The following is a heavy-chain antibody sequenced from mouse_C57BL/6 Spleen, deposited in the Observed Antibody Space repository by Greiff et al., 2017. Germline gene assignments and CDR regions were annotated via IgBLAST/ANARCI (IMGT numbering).Heavy chain of an antibody. CDR2: IYPSDRYT. CDR3: ATTAF. J-gene: IGHJ3*01. Sequence: VQLQQPGAELVRPGTSVKLSCKASGYTFTSYWIHWVKQRPGQGLEWIGLIYPSDRYTNYNQKFKGKATLTVDTSSSTAYMPLSSLTSADSAVYYCATTAFWGQGTLVTVSA. V-gene: IGHV1-59*01. CDR1: GYTFTSYW. D-gene: IGHD1-2*01.